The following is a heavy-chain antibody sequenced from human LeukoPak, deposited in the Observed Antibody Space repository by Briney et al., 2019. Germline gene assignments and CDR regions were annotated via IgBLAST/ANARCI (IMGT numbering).Heavy chain of an antibody. J-gene: IGHJ4*02. CDR3: AKVRGYFDWLLYFDY. D-gene: IGHD3-9*01. Sequence: GGSLRLSCAASGFTFSSYGMHWVRQAPGKGLEWVAFIRYDGSNKYYADSVKGQFTISRDNSKNTLYLQMNSLRAEDMAVYYCAKVRGYFDWLLYFDYWGQGTLVTVSS. CDR2: IRYDGSNK. CDR1: GFTFSSYG. V-gene: IGHV3-30*02.